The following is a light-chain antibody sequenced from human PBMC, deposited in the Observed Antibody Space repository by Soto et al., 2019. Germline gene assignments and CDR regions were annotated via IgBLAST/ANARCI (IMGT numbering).Light chain of an antibody. Sequence: EIVFTQSPATLSLSPGERATLSCRASQSVSSYLAWYQQKPGQAPRLLIYDASNRATGIPARFSGSGSGTDFTLTISSLEPEDFAVYFCQQRSNWPTFGQGTRLE. CDR3: QQRSNWPT. CDR2: DAS. J-gene: IGKJ5*01. V-gene: IGKV3-11*01. CDR1: QSVSSY.